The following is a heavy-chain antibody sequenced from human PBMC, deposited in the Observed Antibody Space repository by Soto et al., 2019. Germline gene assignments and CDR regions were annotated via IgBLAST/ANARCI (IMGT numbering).Heavy chain of an antibody. J-gene: IGHJ4*02. V-gene: IGHV5-51*03. CDR1: GYSFANYW. Sequence: EVQLVQSGAEVKKPGESLKISCKGSGYSFANYWIGWVRQMPGKGLEYMGIIYPGDSDTRYSPSFQGQVTISADKSINTACLQWSSLKASDTAMYYCARGGDGYNSVFDYWGQGTLVTVSS. D-gene: IGHD5-12*01. CDR2: IYPGDSDT. CDR3: ARGGDGYNSVFDY.